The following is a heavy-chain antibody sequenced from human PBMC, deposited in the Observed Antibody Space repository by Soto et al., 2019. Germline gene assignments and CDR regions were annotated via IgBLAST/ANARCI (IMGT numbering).Heavy chain of an antibody. J-gene: IGHJ6*02. CDR1: GGSFSGNY. CDR2: FSDSGST. CDR3: ARGNLYYVMDV. V-gene: IGHV4-34*01. Sequence: SETLSLTCAVSGGSFSGNYWTWIRQPPGKGLEWIGEFSDSGSTNYNPSLKSRVTISEDMSKSQFSLKLSSVTAADMAVYYCARGNLYYVMDVWGQGTTVTVSS.